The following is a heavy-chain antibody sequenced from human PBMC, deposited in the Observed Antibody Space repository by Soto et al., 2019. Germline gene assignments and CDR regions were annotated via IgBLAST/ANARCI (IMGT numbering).Heavy chain of an antibody. Sequence: QVQLVQSGAEVKKPGASVKVSCKASGYTFTSYGISWVRQAPGQGLEWMGWISAYNGNTNYAQKLQGRVTMTTATTTSTAYMEVRSLRSDDTAVYYCARVRRDTAMPRGRFHPWGQGTLVTVSS. V-gene: IGHV1-18*01. J-gene: IGHJ5*02. D-gene: IGHD5-18*01. CDR1: GYTFTSYG. CDR3: ARVRRDTAMPRGRFHP. CDR2: ISAYNGNT.